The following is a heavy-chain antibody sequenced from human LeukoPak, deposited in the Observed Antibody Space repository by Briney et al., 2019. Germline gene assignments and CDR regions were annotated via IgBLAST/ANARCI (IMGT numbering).Heavy chain of an antibody. V-gene: IGHV3-49*04. CDR1: GFTFGDYA. CDR3: TRAEGYCSSTSCYLFSYYFDY. J-gene: IGHJ4*02. D-gene: IGHD2-2*01. Sequence: GGSLRLSCTASGFTFGDYAMSWVHQAPGKGLEWVGFIRSKAYGGTTEYAASVKGRFTISRDDSKSIAYLQMNSLKTEDTAVYYCTRAEGYCSSTSCYLFSYYFDYWGQGTLVTVSS. CDR2: IRSKAYGGTT.